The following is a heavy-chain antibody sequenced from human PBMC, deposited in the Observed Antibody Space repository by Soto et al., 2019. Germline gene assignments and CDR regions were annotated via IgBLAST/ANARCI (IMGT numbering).Heavy chain of an antibody. D-gene: IGHD1-26*01. CDR3: AREGATEDFEI. CDR1: GFTFSRYS. J-gene: IGHJ3*02. V-gene: IGHV3-21*01. Sequence: GGSLRLSCAASGFTFSRYSMNWVRQAPGKGLEWVSSISSSSSYIYYADSVKGRFTISRDNAKNSLYLQMNSLRAEDTAVYYCAREGATEDFEIWGQGTMVTVSS. CDR2: ISSSSSYI.